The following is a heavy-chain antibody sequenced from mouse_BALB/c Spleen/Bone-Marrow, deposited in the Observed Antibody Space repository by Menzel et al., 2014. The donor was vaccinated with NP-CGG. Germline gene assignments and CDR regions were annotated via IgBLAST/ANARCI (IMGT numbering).Heavy chain of an antibody. CDR3: ARYGNYGDYFDY. CDR2: INPSTGYT. Sequence: QVQLKESGAELAKPGASVKMSCKASGYTFTSYWMHWVKQRPGQGLEWIGYINPSTGYTEYNQKFKDKATLTADKSSSTAYMQLSSLTSEDSAVYYCARYGNYGDYFDYWGQGTTLTVSS. D-gene: IGHD2-1*01. J-gene: IGHJ2*01. CDR1: GYTFTSYW. V-gene: IGHV1-7*01.